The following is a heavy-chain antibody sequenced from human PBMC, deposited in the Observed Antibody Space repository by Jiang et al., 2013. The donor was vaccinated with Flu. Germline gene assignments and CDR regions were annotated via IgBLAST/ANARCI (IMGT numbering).Heavy chain of an antibody. Sequence: KPTQTLTLTCTFSGFSLSTSGVGVGWIRQPPGKALEWLALIYWDDDKRYSPSLKSRLTITKDTSKNQVVLTMTNMDPVDTATYYCAHRTTTVTTEYFDLWGRGTLVTVSS. CDR3: AHRTTTVTTEYFDL. CDR2: IYWDDDK. CDR1: GFSLSTSGVG. V-gene: IGHV2-5*02. J-gene: IGHJ2*01. D-gene: IGHD4-17*01.